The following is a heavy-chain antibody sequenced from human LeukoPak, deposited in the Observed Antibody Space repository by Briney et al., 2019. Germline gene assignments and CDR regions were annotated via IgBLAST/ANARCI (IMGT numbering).Heavy chain of an antibody. CDR3: ARAGITPYYYYMDV. CDR2: ISAYNGNT. CDR1: GYAFTSYG. V-gene: IGHV1-18*01. D-gene: IGHD4-23*01. J-gene: IGHJ6*03. Sequence: ASVKVSCKASGYAFTSYGISWVRQAPGQGLEWMGWISAYNGNTNYAQKLQGRVTMTTDTSTSTAYMELRSLRSDDTAVYYCARAGITPYYYYMDVWGKGTTVTVSS.